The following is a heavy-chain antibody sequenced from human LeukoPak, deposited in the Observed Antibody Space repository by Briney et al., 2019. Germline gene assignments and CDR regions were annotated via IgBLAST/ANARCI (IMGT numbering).Heavy chain of an antibody. V-gene: IGHV3-7*01. J-gene: IGHJ6*02. D-gene: IGHD3-9*01. CDR2: IKQDGSEK. CDR1: GFTFSSYA. Sequence: GGSLRLSCAASGFTFSSYAMSWVRQAPGKGLEWVANIKQDGSEKYYVDSVKGRFTISRDNAKNSLYLQMNSLRAEDTAVYYCARGRYFDWLLYPYYYYGMDVWGQGATVTVSS. CDR3: ARGRYFDWLLYPYYYYGMDV.